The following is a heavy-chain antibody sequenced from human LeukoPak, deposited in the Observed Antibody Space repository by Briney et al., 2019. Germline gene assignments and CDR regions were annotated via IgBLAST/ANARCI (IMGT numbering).Heavy chain of an antibody. J-gene: IGHJ4*02. CDR3: ARLHYYDSSGYSGYFEY. CDR2: IYYSGST. V-gene: IGHV4-39*01. Sequence: SETLSLTCTVSGGSISSSDYYWGWIRQPPGKGLEWIGSIYYSGSTYYNPSLKSRLTISVDTSKNQFSLKLSSVTAADTAVYYCARLHYYDSSGYSGYFEYWGQGTLVTVSS. CDR1: GGSISSSDYY. D-gene: IGHD3-22*01.